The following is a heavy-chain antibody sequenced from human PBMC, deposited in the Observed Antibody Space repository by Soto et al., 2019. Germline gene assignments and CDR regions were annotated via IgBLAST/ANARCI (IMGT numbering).Heavy chain of an antibody. Sequence: GESLKISCKGSGYSFTSYCIGWVRQMPGKGLEWMGIIYPGGSHTRYSPSVQGQVTISADESSSTAYLQWSSLKASDTAMYYCARRCCSGGSRYSHLDSWGPGTLVTVSS. D-gene: IGHD2-15*01. CDR3: ARRCCSGGSRYSHLDS. J-gene: IGHJ4*02. CDR2: IYPGGSHT. V-gene: IGHV5-51*01. CDR1: GYSFTSYC.